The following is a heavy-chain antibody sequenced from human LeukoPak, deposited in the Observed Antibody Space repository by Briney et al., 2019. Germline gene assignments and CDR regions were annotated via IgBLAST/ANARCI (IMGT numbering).Heavy chain of an antibody. CDR1: GFTFSSYE. CDR3: ARVGIITMVRGVPM. V-gene: IGHV3-48*03. Sequence: GGSLRLSCAASGFTFSSYEMNWVRQAPGKGLEWVSYISSSGTNIYYADSVKGRFTISRDNAKNSLYLQMNSLRAEDTAVYYCARVGIITMVRGVPMWGQGTLVTVSS. CDR2: ISSSGTNI. J-gene: IGHJ4*02. D-gene: IGHD3-10*01.